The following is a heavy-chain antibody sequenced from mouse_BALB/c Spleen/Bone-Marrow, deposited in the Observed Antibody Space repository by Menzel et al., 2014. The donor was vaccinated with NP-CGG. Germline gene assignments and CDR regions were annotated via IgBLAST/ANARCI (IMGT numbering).Heavy chain of an antibody. CDR3: ARYGNYCYAMDY. J-gene: IGHJ4*01. CDR1: GFNIKDTY. CDR2: IDPANGNT. Sequence: EVQLQQSGAELVKPGASVKLSCTASGFNIKDTYMHWVKQRPEQGLEWIGRIDPANGNTKYDPKFQGKATITADTSSNTAYMQLSSLTSEDTAVYYCARYGNYCYAMDYWGQGTSVTVSS. D-gene: IGHD2-1*01. V-gene: IGHV14-3*02.